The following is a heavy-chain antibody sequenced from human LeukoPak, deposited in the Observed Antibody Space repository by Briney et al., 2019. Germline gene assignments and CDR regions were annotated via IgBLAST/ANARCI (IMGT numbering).Heavy chain of an antibody. J-gene: IGHJ4*02. CDR1: GFTFSSSW. D-gene: IGHD6-6*01. Sequence: GGSLRLSCAASGFTFSSSWMYWVLQAPGKGLEWVSVIYSGGSTYYADSVKGRFTISRDNSKKTVYLQMNSLRGEDTAVYYCAREGGSSSFDYWGQGTLVTVSS. CDR3: AREGGSSSFDY. V-gene: IGHV3-66*01. CDR2: IYSGGST.